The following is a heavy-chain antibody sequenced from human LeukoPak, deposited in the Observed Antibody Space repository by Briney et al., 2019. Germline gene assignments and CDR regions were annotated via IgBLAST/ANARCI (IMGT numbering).Heavy chain of an antibody. CDR1: GGTFSSYA. Sequence: SVKVSCKASGGTFSSYAISWVRQAPGQGLEWMGGIIPIFGTANYAQKFQGRVTITADKSTSTAYMELSSLRSEDTAVYYCARTRLDIVATYDFDYWGQGTLVTVSS. CDR3: ARTRLDIVATYDFDY. D-gene: IGHD5-12*01. CDR2: IIPIFGTA. V-gene: IGHV1-69*06. J-gene: IGHJ4*02.